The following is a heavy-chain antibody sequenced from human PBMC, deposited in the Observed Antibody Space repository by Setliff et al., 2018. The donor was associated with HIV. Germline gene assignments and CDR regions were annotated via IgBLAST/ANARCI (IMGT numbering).Heavy chain of an antibody. V-gene: IGHV4-34*01. CDR3: ARVWRRYYDSSGYYRGTWFDP. CDR2: INHSGST. CDR1: GGSFSGYY. D-gene: IGHD3-22*01. Sequence: PSETLSLTCAVYGGSFSGYYWSWIRQPPGKGLEWIGEINHSGSTNYNPSLKSRVTISVDTSKNQFSLKLSSVTAADTAVYYCARVWRRYYDSSGYYRGTWFDPWGQGTLVTVSS. J-gene: IGHJ5*02.